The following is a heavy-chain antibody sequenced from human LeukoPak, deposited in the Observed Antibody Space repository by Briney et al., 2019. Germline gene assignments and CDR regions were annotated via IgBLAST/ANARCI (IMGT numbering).Heavy chain of an antibody. CDR3: ARDYDFWSGYDNWFDP. J-gene: IGHJ5*02. Sequence: ASVKVSCKASGYTFTGYHMHWVRQAPGQGLEWMGRINPNSGGTNYAQKFQCRVTMTRDTSISTAYMELSRLRSDDTAVYYCARDYDFWSGYDNWFDPWGQGTLVTVSS. CDR2: INPNSGGT. D-gene: IGHD3-3*01. V-gene: IGHV1-2*06. CDR1: GYTFTGYH.